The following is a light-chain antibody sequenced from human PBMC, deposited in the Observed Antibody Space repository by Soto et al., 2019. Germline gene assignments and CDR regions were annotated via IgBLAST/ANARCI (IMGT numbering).Light chain of an antibody. CDR3: QQYDKSLPPVT. CDR1: RSVSTN. J-gene: IGKJ4*01. V-gene: IGKV3-15*01. CDR2: GAS. Sequence: DIILTQSPATLSVSPGERATLSCRASRSVSTNLAWYQHKLGQGPRLLIYGASTRVTDVPARFSGSGSGTDFTLIISYLKSEDFGVYYCQQYDKSLPPVTFGGGTKVEI.